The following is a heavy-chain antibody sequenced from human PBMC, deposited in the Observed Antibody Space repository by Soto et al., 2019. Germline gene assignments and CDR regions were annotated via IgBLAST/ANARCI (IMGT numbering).Heavy chain of an antibody. Sequence: GGSLRLSCAASGFTFSSYEMNWVRQAPGKGLEWVSYISSSGSTIYYADSVKGRFTISRDNAKNSLYLQMNSLRAEDTAVYYCARSLRYFDWSEAFDIWGQGT. CDR2: ISSSGSTI. V-gene: IGHV3-48*03. CDR3: ARSLRYFDWSEAFDI. J-gene: IGHJ3*02. CDR1: GFTFSSYE. D-gene: IGHD3-9*01.